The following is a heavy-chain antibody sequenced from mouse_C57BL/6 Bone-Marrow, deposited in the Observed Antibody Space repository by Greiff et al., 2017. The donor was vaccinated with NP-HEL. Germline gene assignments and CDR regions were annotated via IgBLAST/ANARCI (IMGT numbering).Heavy chain of an antibody. V-gene: IGHV1-19*01. D-gene: IGHD1-1*01. CDR3: ASLITPSWFAY. Sequence: VQLQQSGPVLVKPGASVKMSCKASGYTFTDYYMNWVKQSHGKSLEWIGVINPYNGGTSYNQKFKGKATLTVDKSSSTAYMELNSLTSEDSAVYYCASLITPSWFAYWGQGTLVTVSA. CDR2: INPYNGGT. J-gene: IGHJ3*01. CDR1: GYTFTDYY.